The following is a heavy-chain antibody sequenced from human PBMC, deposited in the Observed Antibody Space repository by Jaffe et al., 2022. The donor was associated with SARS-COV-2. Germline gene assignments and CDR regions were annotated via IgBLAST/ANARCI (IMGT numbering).Heavy chain of an antibody. J-gene: IGHJ1*01. CDR2: ISYDGSNR. Sequence: QVQLVESGGAVVQPGKSLRLSCVASGFTFSRYGMHWVRQAPGKGLEWVALISYDGSNRYYADSVKGRFTISRDNSKNTLYLQMNSLRAEDTAFFYCAKDLTYFYDSSRQGEYFQHWGQGTLVTVSS. V-gene: IGHV3-30*18. D-gene: IGHD3-22*01. CDR3: AKDLTYFYDSSRQGEYFQH. CDR1: GFTFSRYG.